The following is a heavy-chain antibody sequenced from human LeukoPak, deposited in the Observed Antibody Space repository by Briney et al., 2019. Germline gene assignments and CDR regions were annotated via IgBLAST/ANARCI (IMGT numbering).Heavy chain of an antibody. Sequence: GASVKVSCKASGYTFTSYGISWVRQAPGQGLEWMGWISAYNGNTNYAQKLQGRVTMTTDTSTSTAYMELRSLRSDDTAVYYCARVVVHGPREVVPPSRPFDPWGQGTLVTVSS. CDR2: ISAYNGNT. D-gene: IGHD2-2*01. J-gene: IGHJ5*02. V-gene: IGHV1-18*01. CDR3: ARVVVHGPREVVPPSRPFDP. CDR1: GYTFTSYG.